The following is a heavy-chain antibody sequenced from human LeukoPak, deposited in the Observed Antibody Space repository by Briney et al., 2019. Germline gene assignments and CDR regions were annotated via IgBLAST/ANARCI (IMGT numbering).Heavy chain of an antibody. D-gene: IGHD3-3*01. V-gene: IGHV1-46*01. CDR2: INLSDDTT. Sequence: ASVKVSCKASGYPFTNYFIHWVRQAPGQGLGWMGVINLSDDTTTYTQKFQGRVTMTRDTSTNTVYMKLTSLRSEDTAVYYCARDQHTLFGVVTPIPYYMDVWGKGTTVTVSS. CDR3: ARDQHTLFGVVTPIPYYMDV. J-gene: IGHJ6*03. CDR1: GYPFTNYF.